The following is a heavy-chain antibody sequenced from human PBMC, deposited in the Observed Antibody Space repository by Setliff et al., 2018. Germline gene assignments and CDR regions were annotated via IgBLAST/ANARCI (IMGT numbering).Heavy chain of an antibody. J-gene: IGHJ4*02. CDR2: IHYRGTT. V-gene: IGHV4-39*01. CDR1: GASISSGTYY. Sequence: SETLSLTCTVSGASISSGTYYWAWIRQPPGKGLEWIGRIHYRGTTYSNASLASRLTISVDTAKNQFSLKLTSVTAEDTAVYYCARLRKDYGDYYYFDYWGQGTLVTVSS. D-gene: IGHD4-17*01. CDR3: ARLRKDYGDYYYFDY.